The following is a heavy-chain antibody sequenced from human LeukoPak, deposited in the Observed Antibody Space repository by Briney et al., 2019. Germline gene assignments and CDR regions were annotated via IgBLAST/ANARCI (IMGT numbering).Heavy chain of an antibody. CDR1: GYTFTSYD. CDR2: MNPNSGNT. D-gene: IGHD4-23*01. J-gene: IGHJ4*02. Sequence: GASVKVSCKASGYTFTSYDINWVRQATGQGLEWMGWMNPNSGNTGYAQKFQGRVTMTRNTSISTAYMELSRLRSDDTAVYYCARAGYYGGNSELNFDYWGQGTLVTVSS. CDR3: ARAGYYGGNSELNFDY. V-gene: IGHV1-8*01.